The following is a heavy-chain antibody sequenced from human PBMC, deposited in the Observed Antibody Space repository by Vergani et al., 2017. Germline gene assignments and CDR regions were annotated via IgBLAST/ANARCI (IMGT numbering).Heavy chain of an antibody. CDR2: IYYSGST. V-gene: IGHV4-4*02. CDR1: GGSISSSNW. CDR3: AILRGYYGSGSRLYNWFDP. Sequence: QVQLQESGPGLVKPSGTLSLTCAVSGGSISSSNWWSWVRQPPGKGLEWIGSIYYSGSTYYNPSLKSRVTISVDTSKNQFSLKLSSVTAADTAVYYCAILRGYYGSGSRLYNWFDPWGQGTLVTVSS. D-gene: IGHD3-10*01. J-gene: IGHJ5*02.